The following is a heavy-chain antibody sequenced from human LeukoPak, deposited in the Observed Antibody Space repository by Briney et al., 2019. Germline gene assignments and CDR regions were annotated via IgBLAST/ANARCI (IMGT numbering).Heavy chain of an antibody. J-gene: IGHJ4*02. CDR3: ARLTTGTTGGVDY. V-gene: IGHV4-39*01. CDR2: IYYSGST. Sequence: DWVRQAPGKGLEWIGSIYYSGSTYYNPSLKSRVTISVDTSKNQFSLKLSSVTAADTAVYYCARLTTGTTGGVDYWGQGTLVTVSS. D-gene: IGHD1-1*01.